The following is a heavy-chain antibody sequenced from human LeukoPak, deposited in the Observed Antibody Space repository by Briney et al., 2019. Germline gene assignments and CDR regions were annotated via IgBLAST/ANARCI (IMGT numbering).Heavy chain of an antibody. Sequence: GGSLRLSCAASGFTFSSYSMNWVRQAPGKGLEWVSSISSSSSYIYYADSVKGRFTISRDNAKNSLYLQMNSLRAEDTAVYYCAKENVDTAMVTDDAFDIWGQGTMVTVSS. V-gene: IGHV3-21*04. D-gene: IGHD5-18*01. J-gene: IGHJ3*02. CDR3: AKENVDTAMVTDDAFDI. CDR1: GFTFSSYS. CDR2: ISSSSSYI.